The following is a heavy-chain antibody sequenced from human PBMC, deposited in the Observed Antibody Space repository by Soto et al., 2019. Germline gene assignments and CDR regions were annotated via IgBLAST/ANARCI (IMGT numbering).Heavy chain of an antibody. V-gene: IGHV1-3*01. CDR1: GYTFTSYA. CDR3: ARDQGYDILTGYHDYGMDV. CDR2: INAGNGNT. D-gene: IGHD3-9*01. J-gene: IGHJ6*02. Sequence: GASVKVSCKASGYTFTSYAMHWVSQAPGQRLEWMGWINAGNGNTKYSQKFQGRVTITRDTSASTAYMELSSLRSEDTAVYYCARDQGYDILTGYHDYGMDVWGQGTTVTVSS.